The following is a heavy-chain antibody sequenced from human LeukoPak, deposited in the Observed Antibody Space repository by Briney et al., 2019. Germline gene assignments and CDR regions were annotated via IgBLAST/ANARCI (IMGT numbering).Heavy chain of an antibody. D-gene: IGHD6-6*01. CDR1: GGSFSGYY. CDR3: ARFQGRAARPVDY. J-gene: IGHJ4*02. Sequence: PSETLSLTCAVYGGSFSGYYWSWIRQPPGKGLEWIGEINHSGSTNYNPSLKSRVTISVDTSKNQFSLKLSSVTAADTAVYYCARFQGRAARPVDYWGQGTLVTVSS. CDR2: INHSGST. V-gene: IGHV4-34*01.